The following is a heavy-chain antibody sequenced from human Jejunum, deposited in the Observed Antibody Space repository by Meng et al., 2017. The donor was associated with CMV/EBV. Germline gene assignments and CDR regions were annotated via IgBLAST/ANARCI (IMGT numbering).Heavy chain of an antibody. V-gene: IGHV3-23*01. CDR1: TSCA. D-gene: IGHD6-19*01. Sequence: TSCAMTWVRQAPGKGLEWVSAIRDSGANTYYAGSVTGRFTISRDNSHNTLYLQMHSLRAEDTAVYYCARALGLGAVMPNYDAFDLWGQGTVVTVSS. CDR3: ARALGLGAVMPNYDAFDL. J-gene: IGHJ3*01. CDR2: IRDSGANT.